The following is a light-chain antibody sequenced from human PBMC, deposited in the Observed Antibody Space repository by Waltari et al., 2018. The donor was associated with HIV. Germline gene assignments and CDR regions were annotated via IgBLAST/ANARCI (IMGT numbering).Light chain of an antibody. V-gene: IGKV1-5*03. J-gene: IGKJ1*01. Sequence: DIQMTQSPSTLSASVGDRVTIPFRASQSISSWLAWYQQKPGKAPKLLIYSASSLESGVPSRFSGSRSGTEFTLTISSLQPDDFATYYCQQYNSYLRTFGQGTKVEIK. CDR3: QQYNSYLRT. CDR1: QSISSW. CDR2: SAS.